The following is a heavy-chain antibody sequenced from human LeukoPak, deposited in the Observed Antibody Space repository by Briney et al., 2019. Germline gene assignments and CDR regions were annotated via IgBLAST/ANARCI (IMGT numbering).Heavy chain of an antibody. CDR3: AGTYYYDSSGYYPFDY. CDR2: IYYSGST. D-gene: IGHD3-22*01. CDR1: GGSISSYY. V-gene: IGHV4-59*01. Sequence: KPSETLSLTCTVSGGSISSYYWSWIRQPPGKGLEWIGYIYYSGSTNYNPSLKSRVTISVDTSKNQFSLKLSSVTAADTAVYYCAGTYYYDSSGYYPFDYWGQGTLVTVSS. J-gene: IGHJ4*02.